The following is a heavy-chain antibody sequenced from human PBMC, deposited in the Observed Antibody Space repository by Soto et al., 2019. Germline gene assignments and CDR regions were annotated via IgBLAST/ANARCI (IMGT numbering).Heavy chain of an antibody. Sequence: QVQLQESGPGLVKPSGTLSLTCAVSGGSISSSNWWSWVRQPPGKGLEWIGEIYHSGSTNYNPSLKSRVTISVDKSKNQFSLKLSSVTAADTAVYYCARVGRVLYSSPVVDAFDIWGQGTMVTVSS. D-gene: IGHD2-2*01. CDR3: ARVGRVLYSSPVVDAFDI. CDR2: IYHSGST. V-gene: IGHV4-4*02. J-gene: IGHJ3*02. CDR1: GGSISSSNW.